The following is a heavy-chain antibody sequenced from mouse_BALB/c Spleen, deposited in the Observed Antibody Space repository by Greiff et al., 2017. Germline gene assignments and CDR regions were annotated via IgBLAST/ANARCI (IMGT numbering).Heavy chain of an antibody. CDR1: GYSITSDYA. Sequence: EVQLQESGPGLVKPSQSLSLTCTVTGYSITSDYAWNWIRQFPGNQLEWMGYISYSGSTSYNPSLKSRISITRDTSKNQFFLQLNSVTTEDTATYYCARENRYDGFDYWGQGTTLTVSS. D-gene: IGHD2-14*01. CDR2: ISYSGST. V-gene: IGHV3-2*02. J-gene: IGHJ2*01. CDR3: ARENRYDGFDY.